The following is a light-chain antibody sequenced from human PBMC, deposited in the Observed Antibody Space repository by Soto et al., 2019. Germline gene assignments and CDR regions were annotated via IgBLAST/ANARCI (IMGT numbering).Light chain of an antibody. CDR3: HQTYSIPLT. V-gene: IGKV1-39*01. CDR2: ASS. Sequence: DIQMTQSPSSLSASLGDRVTIACRASQSISRYLNWYQHKPGKAPNLLIYASSSLKPGVPSRFSGSGSGTDFPITISSLQPEDFATYSCHQTYSIPLTFGGGTKVEI. J-gene: IGKJ4*01. CDR1: QSISRY.